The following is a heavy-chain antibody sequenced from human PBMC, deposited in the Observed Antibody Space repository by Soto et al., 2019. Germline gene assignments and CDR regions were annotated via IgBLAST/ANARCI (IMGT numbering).Heavy chain of an antibody. CDR1: GFTFSNYW. CDR3: VKERWAALAAAGLFFDY. Sequence: GGSLRLSCAASGFTFSNYWLSWVRQAPGKGLEWVANIKKDGSEKYYADSVKGRFTISRDNSKNTLYLQMSSLRAEDTAVYYCVKERWAALAAAGLFFDYWGQGTLVTVSS. D-gene: IGHD6-13*01. V-gene: IGHV3-7*01. J-gene: IGHJ4*02. CDR2: IKKDGSEK.